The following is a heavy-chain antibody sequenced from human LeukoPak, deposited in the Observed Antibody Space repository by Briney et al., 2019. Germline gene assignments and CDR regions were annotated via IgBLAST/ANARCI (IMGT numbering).Heavy chain of an antibody. CDR1: GFSFISYG. CDR2: ISDDGRRK. J-gene: IGHJ4*02. CDR3: AKRPSDYGDYVSYFDY. Sequence: GGSLRLSCAASGFSFISYGMHWVRQAPGKRLEWVGVISDDGRRKDYADSVKGRFTISRDNSKDTLYLQMNSLRAEDTAVYYCAKRPSDYGDYVSYFDYWGRGTLVTVSS. V-gene: IGHV3-30*18. D-gene: IGHD4-17*01.